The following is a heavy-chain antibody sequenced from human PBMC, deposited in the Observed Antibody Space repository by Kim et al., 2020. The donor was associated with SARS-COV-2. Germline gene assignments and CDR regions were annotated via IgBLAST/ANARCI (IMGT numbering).Heavy chain of an antibody. Sequence: SETLSLTCAVYGGSFSGYYWSWIRQPPGKGLEWIGEINHSGSTNYNPSLKSRVTISVDTSKNQFSLKLSSVTAADTAVYYCARLWWQVVPAAILKQSANTESRRKFGWFDPWGQGTLVTVSS. CDR2: INHSGST. J-gene: IGHJ5*02. D-gene: IGHD2-2*01. V-gene: IGHV4-34*01. CDR3: ARLWWQVVPAAILKQSANTESRRKFGWFDP. CDR1: GGSFSGYY.